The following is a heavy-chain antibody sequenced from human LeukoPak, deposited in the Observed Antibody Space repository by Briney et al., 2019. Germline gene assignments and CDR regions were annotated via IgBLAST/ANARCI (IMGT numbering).Heavy chain of an antibody. CDR1: GGSISSSNHY. CDR2: VYYSGTT. D-gene: IGHD2-15*01. J-gene: IGHJ6*02. Sequence: SETLSLTCTVSGGSISSSNHYWGWIRQPPGKGLEWIGNVYYSGTTYYNPSLKSRVTISVDTSKNQFSLKLRSVPAADTAVYYCALPGPYFSYYGVDVWGQGTTVTVSS. V-gene: IGHV4-39*01. CDR3: ALPGPYFSYYGVDV.